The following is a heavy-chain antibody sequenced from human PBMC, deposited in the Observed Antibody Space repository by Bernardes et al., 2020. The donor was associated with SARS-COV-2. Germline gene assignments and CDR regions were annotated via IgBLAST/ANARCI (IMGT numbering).Heavy chain of an antibody. V-gene: IGHV3-49*03. CDR3: TRDSPRWEPYY. CDR2: IRSKAYGGTT. Sequence: SLRLSCTASGFTFGDYAMSWFRQAPGKGLEWVGFIRSKAYGGTTEYAASVKGRFTISRDDSKSIAYLQMNSLKTEDTAVYYCTRDSPRWEPYYWGQGTLVTVSS. CDR1: GFTFGDYA. D-gene: IGHD1-26*01. J-gene: IGHJ4*02.